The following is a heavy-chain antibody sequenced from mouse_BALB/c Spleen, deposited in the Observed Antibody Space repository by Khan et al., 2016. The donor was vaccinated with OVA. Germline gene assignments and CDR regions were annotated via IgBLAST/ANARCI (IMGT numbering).Heavy chain of an antibody. V-gene: IGHV1S41*01. CDR2: IPPGSGST. Sequence: DLVKPGASVKLSCKASGYTFTSYWINWIKQRPGQGLEWIGHIPPGSGSTYYNEMLPVKATLTVDTSSTTAYIQLSSLSSADSAVXFCSRSNYYGSGLVAMYYCGQGTSVTVSS. D-gene: IGHD1-1*01. CDR3: SRSNYYGSGLVAMYY. CDR1: GYTFTSYW. J-gene: IGHJ4*01.